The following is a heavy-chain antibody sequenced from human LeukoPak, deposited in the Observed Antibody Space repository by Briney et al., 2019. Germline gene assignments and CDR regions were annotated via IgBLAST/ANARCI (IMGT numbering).Heavy chain of an antibody. J-gene: IGHJ4*02. Sequence: GGSLRLSCAASGFTFSSYAMSWVRQAPGKGLEWVSAISGSGGSTYYADSVKGRFTISRGNSKNTLYLQMNSLRAEDTAVYYCAKDRGSGWLGGYYFDYWGQGTLVTVSS. V-gene: IGHV3-23*01. CDR2: ISGSGGST. CDR1: GFTFSSYA. CDR3: AKDRGSGWLGGYYFDY. D-gene: IGHD6-19*01.